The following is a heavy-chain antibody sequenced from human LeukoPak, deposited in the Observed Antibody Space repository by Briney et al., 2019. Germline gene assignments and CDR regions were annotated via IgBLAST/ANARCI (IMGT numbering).Heavy chain of an antibody. Sequence: GGSLRLSCAASGFTFSSYGVHWIRQAPGKGLEWVAAISYDGSNKYYAESMKGRFTISRDNSKNTLYLQMNSLRAEDTAVYYCARSRWELLDAFDVWGQGTMVTVSS. V-gene: IGHV3-30*03. CDR3: ARSRWELLDAFDV. CDR2: ISYDGSNK. J-gene: IGHJ3*01. CDR1: GFTFSSYG. D-gene: IGHD1-26*01.